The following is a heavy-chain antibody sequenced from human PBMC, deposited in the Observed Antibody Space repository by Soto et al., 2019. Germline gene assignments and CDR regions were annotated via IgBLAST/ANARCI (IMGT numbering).Heavy chain of an antibody. CDR2: ISSDGGST. D-gene: IGHD2-15*01. V-gene: IGHV3-23*01. J-gene: IGHJ2*01. Sequence: EVQLLESGGGLVQPGGSLRLSCAASGFNFNNHGMSWVRQAPGKGLEWVSTISSDGGSTYYADSVKGRFTISRDNSKNTMYVQMNSLKVEDTAVYYCARDRGYCSGGSCYWCFDLWGRGTLVTVSS. CDR3: ARDRGYCSGGSCYWCFDL. CDR1: GFNFNNHG.